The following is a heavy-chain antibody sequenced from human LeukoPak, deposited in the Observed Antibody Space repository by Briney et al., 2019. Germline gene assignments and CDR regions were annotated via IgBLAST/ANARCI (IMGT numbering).Heavy chain of an antibody. CDR2: IHHSGST. J-gene: IGHJ4*02. CDR3: ARTFTSSSSLKFDS. Sequence: PSETLSLTCTVSDDSIGNYYWSWIRQPPGRGLEWIGYIHHSGSTQYNPSVKSRVAISMDMSKNHFSLRLTSVTAADTAAYYCARTFTSSSSLKFDSWGQGTLVTVSS. D-gene: IGHD6-6*01. V-gene: IGHV4-59*01. CDR1: DDSIGNYY.